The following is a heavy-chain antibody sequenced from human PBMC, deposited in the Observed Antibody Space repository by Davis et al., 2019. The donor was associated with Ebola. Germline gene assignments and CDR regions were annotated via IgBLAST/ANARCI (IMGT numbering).Heavy chain of an antibody. V-gene: IGHV3-73*01. Sequence: PGGSLRLSCSASGFTFSSYAMHWVRQASGKGLEWVGRIRSKANSYATAYAASVKGRFTISRDDSKNTAYLQMNSLKTEDTAVYYCTRSEYSSSGRDYWGQGTLVTVSS. CDR1: GFTFSSYA. CDR3: TRSEYSSSGRDY. D-gene: IGHD6-6*01. J-gene: IGHJ4*02. CDR2: IRSKANSYAT.